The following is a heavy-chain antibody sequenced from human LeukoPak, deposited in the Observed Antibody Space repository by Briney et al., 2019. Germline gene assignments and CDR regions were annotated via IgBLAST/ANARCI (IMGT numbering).Heavy chain of an antibody. D-gene: IGHD2-2*01. Sequence: SETLSLTCAVYGGSFSGYYWSWICQPLGKGLEWIGEINHSGSTNYNPSLKSRVTISVDTSKNQFSLKLSSVTAADTAVYYCARGRKRFAVVPAAIHYFDYWGQGTLVTVSS. V-gene: IGHV4-34*01. CDR2: INHSGST. CDR1: GGSFSGYY. CDR3: ARGRKRFAVVPAAIHYFDY. J-gene: IGHJ4*02.